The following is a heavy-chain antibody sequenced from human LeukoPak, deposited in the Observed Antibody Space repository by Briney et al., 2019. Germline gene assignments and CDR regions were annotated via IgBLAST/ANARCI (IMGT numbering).Heavy chain of an antibody. J-gene: IGHJ6*03. CDR1: GGTFSSYA. CDR3: ARGGYDYRRYYYYYYYTDV. V-gene: IGHV1-69*05. Sequence: GASVKVSCKASGGTFSSYAISWVRQAPGQGLEWMGGIIPIFGTANYAQKFQGRVTITTDESTSTAYMELSSLRSEDTAVYYCARGGYDYRRYYYYYYYTDVWGKGTTVTVSS. CDR2: IIPIFGTA. D-gene: IGHD5-12*01.